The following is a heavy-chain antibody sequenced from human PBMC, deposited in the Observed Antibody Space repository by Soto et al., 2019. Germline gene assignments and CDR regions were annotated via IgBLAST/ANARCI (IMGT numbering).Heavy chain of an antibody. CDR3: ARYDCSGASCYPFDY. CDR2: MFYSGYT. Sequence: PSETLSLTCTVSGCSISSDGYYWGWIRQHPGKGLEWIGYMFYSGYTYYNPSLKSRVTTSVDTSKNQFSLKVNSVTAADTAVYYCARYDCSGASCYPFDYWGQGTLVTVSS. D-gene: IGHD2-15*01. V-gene: IGHV4-31*03. CDR1: GCSISSDGYY. J-gene: IGHJ4*02.